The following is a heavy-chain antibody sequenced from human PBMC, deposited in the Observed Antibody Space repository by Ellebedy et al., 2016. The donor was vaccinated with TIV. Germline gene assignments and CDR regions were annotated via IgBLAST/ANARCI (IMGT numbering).Heavy chain of an antibody. Sequence: MPGGSLRLSCTVSGGSISSSTTYYWGWIRQPPGQGLEWIGSIYYSGSAYYNPSLKSRITISVDTSKNQFSLQLNSVTAADTAVYYCGREGGSGSYYNSYWGQGTLVTVSS. CDR2: IYYSGSA. D-gene: IGHD3-10*01. J-gene: IGHJ4*02. CDR3: GREGGSGSYYNSY. CDR1: GGSISSSTTYY. V-gene: IGHV4-39*02.